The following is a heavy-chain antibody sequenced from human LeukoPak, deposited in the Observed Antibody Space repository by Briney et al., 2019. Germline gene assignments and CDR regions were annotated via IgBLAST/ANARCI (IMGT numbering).Heavy chain of an antibody. Sequence: SETLSLTCAVYGGSFSGYYWSWIRQPPGKGLEWIGEINHSGSTNYNPSLKSRVTITVDTSKNQFSLKLSSVTAADTAVYYCARHSLTRQQLVPVPDYWGQGTLVTVSS. V-gene: IGHV4-34*01. J-gene: IGHJ4*02. CDR2: INHSGST. D-gene: IGHD6-13*01. CDR3: ARHSLTRQQLVPVPDY. CDR1: GGSFSGYY.